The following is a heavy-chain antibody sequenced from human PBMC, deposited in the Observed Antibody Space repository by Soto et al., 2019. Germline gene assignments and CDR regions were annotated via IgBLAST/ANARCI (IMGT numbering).Heavy chain of an antibody. D-gene: IGHD2-15*01. J-gene: IGHJ6*03. CDR2: IYYSGST. CDR1: GGSISSSSYY. V-gene: IGHV4-39*01. Sequence: QLQLQESGPGLVKPSETLSLTCTVSGGSISSSSYYWGWIRQPPGKGLEWIGSIYYSGSTYYNPSLTSRVTISVDTSKNQFSLKLSSVTAADTAVYYCVAATQHYYMDVWGKGTTVTVSS. CDR3: VAATQHYYMDV.